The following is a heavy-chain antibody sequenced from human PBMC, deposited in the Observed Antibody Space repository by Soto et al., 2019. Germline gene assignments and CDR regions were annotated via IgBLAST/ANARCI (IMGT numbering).Heavy chain of an antibody. J-gene: IGHJ4*02. CDR2: ISGSGGST. CDR3: AKDLNYYDSSGYSPFDY. D-gene: IGHD3-22*01. CDR1: GFTFSSYA. V-gene: IGHV3-23*01. Sequence: EVQLLESGGGLVQPGGSLRLSCAASGFTFSSYAMSWVRQAPGKGLEWVSAISGSGGSTYYADSVKGRFTISRGNSNNTLYLQMNSLRAEDTAVYYCAKDLNYYDSSGYSPFDYWGQGTLVTVSS.